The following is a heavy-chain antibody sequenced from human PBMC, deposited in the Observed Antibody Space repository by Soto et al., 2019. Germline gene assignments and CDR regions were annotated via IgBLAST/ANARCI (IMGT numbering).Heavy chain of an antibody. J-gene: IGHJ4*02. D-gene: IGHD5-12*01. Sequence: QVQLVESGGGVVQPGRSLRLSCAASGFTFSSYGMHWVRQAPGKGLEWVAVISYDGSNKYYADSVKGRFTISRDNSKNTLYLQMNSLRAEDTAVYYCAKEGSDYVRYWGQGTLVTVSS. CDR1: GFTFSSYG. V-gene: IGHV3-30*18. CDR2: ISYDGSNK. CDR3: AKEGSDYVRY.